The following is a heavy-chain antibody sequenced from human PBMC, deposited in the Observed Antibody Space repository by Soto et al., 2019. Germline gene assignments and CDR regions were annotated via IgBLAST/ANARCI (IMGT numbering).Heavy chain of an antibody. CDR1: GFRFGSSA. CDR3: ARWSYLDY. V-gene: IGHV3-23*01. D-gene: IGHD3-3*01. Sequence: PGGSLRLSCAASGFRFGSSALSRVCQAPGKGLEWVSTISGSDGKTFYADSVKGRFSISRDTSQSTLYLQMNSLRADDTAMYYCARWSYLDYWGQGTRVTVSS. CDR2: ISGSDGKT. J-gene: IGHJ4*02.